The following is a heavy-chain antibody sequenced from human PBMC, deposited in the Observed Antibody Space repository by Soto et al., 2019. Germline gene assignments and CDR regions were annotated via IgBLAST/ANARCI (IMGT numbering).Heavy chain of an antibody. D-gene: IGHD1-1*01. CDR3: AGNDGGGTTSSYYGLDV. CDR2: IDPSDSFA. J-gene: IGHJ6*02. V-gene: IGHV5-10-1*01. CDR1: GYSFTNYW. Sequence: GESLEISCRGSGYSFTNYWITWVRQMPGKGLEWMGRIDPSDSFATYSPSFQGHVTSSADTSTTTAYLQWSSLKASDTAMYFVAGNDGGGTTSSYYGLDVWGQGTSVTVSS.